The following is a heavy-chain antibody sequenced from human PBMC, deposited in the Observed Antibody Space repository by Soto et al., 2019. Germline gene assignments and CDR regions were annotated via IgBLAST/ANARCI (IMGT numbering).Heavy chain of an antibody. D-gene: IGHD1-26*01. J-gene: IGHJ4*02. CDR3: TRPKDSGSYRPFDY. Sequence: EVQLVESGGGLVQPGGSLKLSCAASGFTFSGSAMHWVRQASGKGLEWVGRIRSKANSYATAYAASVKGRFTISRDDSKNTAYLQMNSLKTEDTAVYYCTRPKDSGSYRPFDYWGQGTLVTVSS. CDR2: IRSKANSYAT. V-gene: IGHV3-73*02. CDR1: GFTFSGSA.